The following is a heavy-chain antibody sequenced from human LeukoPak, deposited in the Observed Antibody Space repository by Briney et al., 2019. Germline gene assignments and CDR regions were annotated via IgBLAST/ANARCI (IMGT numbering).Heavy chain of an antibody. D-gene: IGHD1-7*01. CDR1: GFTFSSYG. J-gene: IGHJ4*02. CDR2: IWYDGSNK. Sequence: GGSLRLSCAASGFTFSSYGMHWVRQAPGKGLEWVAVIWYDGSNKYYADSVKGRFTISRDNSRNTLYLQMNSLRAEDTAVYYCARDPSWNYILDYWGQGTLVTVSS. V-gene: IGHV3-33*01. CDR3: ARDPSWNYILDY.